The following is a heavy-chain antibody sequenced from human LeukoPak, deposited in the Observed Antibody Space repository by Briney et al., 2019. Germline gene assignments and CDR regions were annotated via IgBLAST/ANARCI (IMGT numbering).Heavy chain of an antibody. CDR3: ARVGFIEMATIGAYFDY. D-gene: IGHD5-24*01. V-gene: IGHV1-18*04. Sequence: SSVKVSCKASGYTFTGYYMHWVRQAPGQGLEWMGWISAYNGNTNYAQKLQGGVTMTTDTSTSTAYMELRSLRSDDTAVYYCARVGFIEMATIGAYFDYWGQGTLVTVSS. CDR1: GYTFTGYY. J-gene: IGHJ4*02. CDR2: ISAYNGNT.